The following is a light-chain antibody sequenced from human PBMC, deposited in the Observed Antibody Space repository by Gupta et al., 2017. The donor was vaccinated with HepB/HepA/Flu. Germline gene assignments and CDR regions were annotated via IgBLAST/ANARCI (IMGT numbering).Light chain of an antibody. Sequence: ETLMTQSPATLSVSPGERVTLSCRASQSVSSNLAWYQKKPGQAPRLLIYGASTRATGIPARFSGSGSGTEFTLTISSLQSEDFAVYYCQQYDGRPPVTFGGGTKVEIK. CDR2: GAS. CDR3: QQYDGRPPVT. CDR1: QSVSSN. J-gene: IGKJ4*01. V-gene: IGKV3-15*01.